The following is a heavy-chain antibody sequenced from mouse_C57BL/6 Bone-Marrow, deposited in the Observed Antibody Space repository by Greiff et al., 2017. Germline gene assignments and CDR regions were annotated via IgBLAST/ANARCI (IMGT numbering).Heavy chain of an antibody. V-gene: IGHV5-17*01. D-gene: IGHD1-1*01. CDR2: ISSGSSTI. CDR3: AKPIYYYGSSPMN. J-gene: IGHJ2*01. Sequence: EVNVVESGGGLVKPGGSLKLSCAASGFTFSDYGMHWVRQAPEKGLEWVAYISSGSSTIYYADTVKGRFTISRDNAKNTLFLQMTSLRSEDTAMYYCAKPIYYYGSSPMNWGQGTTLTVSS. CDR1: GFTFSDYG.